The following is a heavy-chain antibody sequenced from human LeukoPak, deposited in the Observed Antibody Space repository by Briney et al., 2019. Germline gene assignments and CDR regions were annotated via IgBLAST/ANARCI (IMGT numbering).Heavy chain of an antibody. D-gene: IGHD3-3*01. V-gene: IGHV3-30-3*01. CDR3: ARGTIFGVSLYYYGMDV. J-gene: IGHJ6*02. Sequence: PGGSLRLSCAASGFTFSSYAMHWVRQAPGKGLEWVAVISYDGSNKYYADSVKGRFTISRDNSKNTLYLQMNSLRAEDTAVYYCARGTIFGVSLYYYGMDVWGQGTTVTVSS. CDR2: ISYDGSNK. CDR1: GFTFSSYA.